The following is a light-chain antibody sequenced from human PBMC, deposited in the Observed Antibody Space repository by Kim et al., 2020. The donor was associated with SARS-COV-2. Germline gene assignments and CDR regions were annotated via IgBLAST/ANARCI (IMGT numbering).Light chain of an antibody. CDR3: QQYNKWPLT. J-gene: IGKJ4*01. CDR1: QSVSNN. CDR2: GAS. V-gene: IGKV3-15*01. Sequence: EVVMTQSPATLSVSPGERATLSCRASQSVSNNLAWYQQKPGQAPRLLIFGASSRATGIPARFSGSGSGTELTLTIDSLGSEDVAIYYCQQYNKWPLTFGGGTKVDIK.